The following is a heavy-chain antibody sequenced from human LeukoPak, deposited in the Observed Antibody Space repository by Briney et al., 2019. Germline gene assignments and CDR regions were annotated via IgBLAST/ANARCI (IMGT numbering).Heavy chain of an antibody. CDR3: ARADELTS. D-gene: IGHD3-10*01. V-gene: IGHV3-23*01. J-gene: IGHJ5*02. CDR2: ISGSGDST. CDR1: GFTFSSYA. Sequence: QPGGSLRLSCAASGFTFSSYAMHWVRQAPGRGLEWVSAISGSGDSTYYTDSVKGRFTISRDNSESTLYLQMHALRAEDTAVYYCARADELTSWGQGTLVTVSS.